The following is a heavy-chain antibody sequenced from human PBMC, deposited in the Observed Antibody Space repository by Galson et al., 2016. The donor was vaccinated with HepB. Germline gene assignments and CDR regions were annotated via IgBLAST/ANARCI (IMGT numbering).Heavy chain of an antibody. V-gene: IGHV4-59*01. J-gene: IGHJ6*02. D-gene: IGHD4-17*01. Sequence: LSLTCSVSGGSISSYYWSWIRQPPGKGPEWIGYIYYSGSTNYKPSLKSRVTVSVDTSKNQFSLKLSSVTAADMAVYYCARAPPYGDYGWGYHYYYGMDVWVQGTTVTVSS. CDR2: IYYSGST. CDR3: ARAPPYGDYGWGYHYYYGMDV. CDR1: GGSISSYY.